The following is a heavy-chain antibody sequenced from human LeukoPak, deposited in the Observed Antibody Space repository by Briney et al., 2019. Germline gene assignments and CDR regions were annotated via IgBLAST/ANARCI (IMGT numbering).Heavy chain of an antibody. J-gene: IGHJ4*02. D-gene: IGHD6-6*01. CDR1: GYTFTGYY. CDR3: ATEAGHRSSRNSEYYFDY. V-gene: IGHV1-2*02. Sequence: GASVKVSCKASGYTFTGYYMHWVRQAPGQGLEWMGWINPNSGGTNYAQKFQGRVTMTRDTSISTAYMELSSLISDDTAVYYCATEAGHRSSRNSEYYFDYWGQGTLVTVSS. CDR2: INPNSGGT.